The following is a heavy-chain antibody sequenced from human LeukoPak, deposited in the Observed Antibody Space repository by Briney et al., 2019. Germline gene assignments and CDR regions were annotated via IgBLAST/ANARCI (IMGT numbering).Heavy chain of an antibody. Sequence: PGGSLRLSCSASGFTFSSYAMHWVRQAPGKGLEYVSAISSNGGSTYYADSVKGRFTISRDNAKNTLYLQVNSLRAEDTAVYYCAREVGYSSSWPFDPWGQGTLVTVSS. CDR1: GFTFSSYA. CDR3: AREVGYSSSWPFDP. J-gene: IGHJ5*02. D-gene: IGHD6-13*01. V-gene: IGHV3-64*04. CDR2: ISSNGGST.